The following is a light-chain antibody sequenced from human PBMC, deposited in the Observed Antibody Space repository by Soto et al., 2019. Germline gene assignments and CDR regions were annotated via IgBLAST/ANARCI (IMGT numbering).Light chain of an antibody. J-gene: IGLJ3*02. Sequence: QSALTQPPSESGAPGQRVTISCKGSSSNIGAGYDVHWYQHLPGAAPKLLIYGNINRPSGVPDRFSASMSGASASLAIAGLQAEDEADYYCQSYDSSLTGWVFGGGTKLTVL. CDR1: SSNIGAGYD. CDR2: GNI. V-gene: IGLV1-40*01. CDR3: QSYDSSLTGWV.